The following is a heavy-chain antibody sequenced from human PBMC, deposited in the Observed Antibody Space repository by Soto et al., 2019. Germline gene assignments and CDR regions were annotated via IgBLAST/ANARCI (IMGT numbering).Heavy chain of an antibody. CDR3: ARKRGYGDFFSPFDY. J-gene: IGHJ4*02. D-gene: IGHD4-17*01. CDR1: GFTFSDYY. Sequence: GGSLRLSCAASGFTFSDYYMSWIRQAPGKGLEWVSYISSSGSTIYYADSVKGRFTISRDNAKNSLYLQMNSLRAEDTAVYYCARKRGYGDFFSPFDYWGQGTLVTVSS. V-gene: IGHV3-11*01. CDR2: ISSSGSTI.